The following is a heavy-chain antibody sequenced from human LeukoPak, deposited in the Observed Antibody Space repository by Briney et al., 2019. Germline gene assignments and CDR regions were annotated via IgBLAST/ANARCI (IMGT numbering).Heavy chain of an antibody. CDR2: IYYSG. D-gene: IGHD5-18*01. CDR3: AGASRIQLWLSGYYYFDY. CDR1: GYSISSGYY. V-gene: IGHV4-38-2*02. Sequence: PSETLSLTCTVSGYSISSGYYWGWIRQPPGKGLEWIGYIYYSGSTNTNCNPSLKSRATISVDTSKNQFSLKLSSVTAADTAVYYCAGASRIQLWLSGYYYFDYWGQGTLVTVSS. J-gene: IGHJ4*02.